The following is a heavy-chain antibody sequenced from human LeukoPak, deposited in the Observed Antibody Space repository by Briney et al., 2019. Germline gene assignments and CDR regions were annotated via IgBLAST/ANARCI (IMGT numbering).Heavy chain of an antibody. CDR3: ARDHIVVVPAANRSYYYYGMDV. D-gene: IGHD2-2*01. CDR1: GGSISSSNW. CDR2: IYHSGST. V-gene: IGHV4-4*02. Sequence: SETLSPTCAVSGGSISSSNWWSWVRQPPGKGLEWIGEIYHSGSTNYNPSLKSRVTISVDKSKNQFSLKLSSVTAADTAVYYCARDHIVVVPAANRSYYYYGMDVWGQGTTVTVSS. J-gene: IGHJ6*02.